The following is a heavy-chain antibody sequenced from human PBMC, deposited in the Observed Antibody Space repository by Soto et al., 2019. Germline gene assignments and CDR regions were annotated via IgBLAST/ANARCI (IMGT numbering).Heavy chain of an antibody. CDR3: ARRGDSYGSVTVGAYGMDV. Sequence: QVQLVQSGAEVKKPGSSVKVCCKASGGTFSSYAISWVRQAPGQGLEWMGGIIPIFGTANYAQKFQGRVTITADESTSTAYMELSRLRSEDTAVYYCARRGDSYGSVTVGAYGMDVWGQGTTVTVSS. CDR1: GGTFSSYA. D-gene: IGHD5-18*01. J-gene: IGHJ6*02. V-gene: IGHV1-69*01. CDR2: IIPIFGTA.